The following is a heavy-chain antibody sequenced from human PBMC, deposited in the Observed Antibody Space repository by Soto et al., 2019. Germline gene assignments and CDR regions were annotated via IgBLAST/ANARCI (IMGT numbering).Heavy chain of an antibody. V-gene: IGHV3-21*04. D-gene: IGHD1-1*01. CDR2: ISSSSSYI. Sequence: EVQLVESGGGLVKPGGSLRLSCAASGFTFSSYSMNWVRQAPGKGLEWVSSISSSSSYIYYADSVKGRFTISRDNAKNSLYLQLNCLRAEDTAVYYCARGRGAAGTDSVQYYGMDVWGQGTTVTVS. CDR1: GFTFSSYS. CDR3: ARGRGAAGTDSVQYYGMDV. J-gene: IGHJ6*02.